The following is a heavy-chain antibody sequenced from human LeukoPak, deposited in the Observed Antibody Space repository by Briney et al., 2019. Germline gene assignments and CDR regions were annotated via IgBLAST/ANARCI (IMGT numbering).Heavy chain of an antibody. CDR1: GFTFSSYG. J-gene: IGHJ4*02. CDR3: AAAPQTYRYLGY. CDR2: IRFDGSNK. Sequence: PGGSLRLSCAASGFTFSSYGMHWVRQAPGTGLEGVAFIRFDGSNKYYADSVKGRFTISRDNSKNTLYLQMNSLRAEDTAVYYCAAAPQTYRYLGYWGQGTLVTVSS. V-gene: IGHV3-30*02. D-gene: IGHD3-16*02.